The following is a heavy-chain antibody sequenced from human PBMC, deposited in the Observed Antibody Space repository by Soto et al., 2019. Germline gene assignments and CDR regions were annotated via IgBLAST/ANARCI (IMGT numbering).Heavy chain of an antibody. Sequence: ASVKVSCKASGYTFTSYGISWVRQAPGQGLDWMGWISAYNGNTNYAQKLQGRVTMTTDTSTSTAYMELRSLRSDDTAVYYCARVGGGEYSSGWYYYYYGMDVWGQGTTVTVSS. CDR3: ARVGGGEYSSGWYYYYYGMDV. CDR2: ISAYNGNT. V-gene: IGHV1-18*04. J-gene: IGHJ6*02. D-gene: IGHD6-19*01. CDR1: GYTFTSYG.